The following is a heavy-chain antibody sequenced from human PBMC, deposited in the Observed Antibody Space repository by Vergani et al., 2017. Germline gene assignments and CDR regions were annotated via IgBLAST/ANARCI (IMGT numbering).Heavy chain of an antibody. CDR3: ARLLYYYDSSGPLSDAFDI. CDR1: GFSFSSYS. V-gene: IGHV3-21*02. CDR2: ISSSTSYI. J-gene: IGHJ3*02. Sequence: EVQLLESGGGLVKPGGSMRLSCAASGFSFSSYSLNWVRQAPGKGLEWVSSISSSTSYIYYADSVKGRFTISRDNAKNSLYLQMNSLRAEDTAVYYCARLLYYYDSSGPLSDAFDIWGQGTMVTVSS. D-gene: IGHD3-22*01.